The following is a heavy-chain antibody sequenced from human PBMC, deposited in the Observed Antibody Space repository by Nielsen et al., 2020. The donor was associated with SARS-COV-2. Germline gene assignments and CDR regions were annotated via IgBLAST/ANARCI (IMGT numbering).Heavy chain of an antibody. D-gene: IGHD2-21*01. CDR2: INPSGGT. Sequence: WVRQAPGQGLEWMGIINPSGGTSYAQKFQGRITVTRETSTTTVYMELSSLRSDDTALYYCARGLDCAGYDGYKCRGLLFDFWGQGTLVTVSS. CDR3: ARGLDCAGYDGYKCRGLLFDF. J-gene: IGHJ4*02. V-gene: IGHV1-46*01.